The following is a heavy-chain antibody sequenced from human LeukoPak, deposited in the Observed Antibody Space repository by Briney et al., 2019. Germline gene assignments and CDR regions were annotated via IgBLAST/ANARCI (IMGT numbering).Heavy chain of an antibody. CDR3: ARDSYGKNYFDY. V-gene: IGHV3-53*01. CDR2: IYRGGST. J-gene: IGHJ4*02. CDR1: GFTFSSSA. D-gene: IGHD5-18*01. Sequence: PGGSLRLSCAASGFTFSSSAMSWVRQAPGKGLEWVSVIYRGGSTYYADSVKGRFTISRDNSKNTLYLQMNSLRAEDTAVYYCARDSYGKNYFDYWGQGTLVTVSS.